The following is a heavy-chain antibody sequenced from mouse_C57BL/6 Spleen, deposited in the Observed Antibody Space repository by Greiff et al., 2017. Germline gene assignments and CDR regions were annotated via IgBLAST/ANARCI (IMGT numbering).Heavy chain of an antibody. CDR2: IYPSDSET. CDR1: GYTFTSYW. CDR3: ARRPIYDGYYDYAMDY. J-gene: IGHJ4*01. Sequence: QVQLQQSGAELVRPGSSVKLSCKASGYTFTSYWMDWVKQRPGQGLEWIGNIYPSDSETHYNQKFKDKATLTVDKSSSTAYMQLSSMTSEDSAVYYCARRPIYDGYYDYAMDYWGQGTSVTVSS. D-gene: IGHD2-3*01. V-gene: IGHV1-61*01.